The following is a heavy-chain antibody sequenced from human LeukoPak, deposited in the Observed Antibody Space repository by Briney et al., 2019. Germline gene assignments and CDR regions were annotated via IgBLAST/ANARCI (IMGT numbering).Heavy chain of an antibody. V-gene: IGHV1-69*06. Sequence: ASVKVSCRASGGTFSSYAISWVRQAPGQGLEWMGGIIPIFGTANYAQKFQGRVTITADKSTSTAYMELSSLRCEDTAVYCCAREIASSRGCYYFDYWGQGTLVTVSS. CDR2: IIPIFGTA. D-gene: IGHD2-21*01. CDR1: GGTFSSYA. CDR3: AREIASSRGCYYFDY. J-gene: IGHJ4*02.